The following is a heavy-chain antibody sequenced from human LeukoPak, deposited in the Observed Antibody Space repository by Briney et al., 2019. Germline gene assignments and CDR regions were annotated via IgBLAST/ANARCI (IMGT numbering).Heavy chain of an antibody. CDR2: IYHSGST. Sequence: PSGTLSLTCAVSGGSISSSNWWSWVRQAPGKGLEWIGEIYHSGSTNYNPSLKSRVTISVDKSKNQFSLKLNAVTAADTAGYYCAITRYSGSDHPNWFDPWGQGTLVTVSS. CDR1: GGSISSSNW. J-gene: IGHJ5*02. V-gene: IGHV4-4*02. CDR3: AITRYSGSDHPNWFDP. D-gene: IGHD1-26*01.